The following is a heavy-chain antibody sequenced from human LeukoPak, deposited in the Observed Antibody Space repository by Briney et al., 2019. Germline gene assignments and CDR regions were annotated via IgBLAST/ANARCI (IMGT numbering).Heavy chain of an antibody. Sequence: SETLSLTCAVSGGSISSGGYSWSWIRQPPGKGLEWIGYIYHSGSTYYNPSLKSRVTISVDRSKNQFSLKLSSVTAADTAVYYCARDGLYYYGVDVWGQGTTVTVSS. CDR3: ARDGLYYYGVDV. CDR2: IYHSGST. J-gene: IGHJ6*02. V-gene: IGHV4-30-2*01. CDR1: GGSISSGGYS.